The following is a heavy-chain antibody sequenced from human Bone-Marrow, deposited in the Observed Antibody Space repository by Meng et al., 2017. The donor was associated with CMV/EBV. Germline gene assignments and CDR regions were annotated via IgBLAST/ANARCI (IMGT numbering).Heavy chain of an antibody. Sequence: SETLSLTCTVSGGSISSGDYYWNWIRQPPGKGLEWIGYIYYSGSTYYNPSLKSRVTISVDTSKNQFSLKLSSVTAADTAVYYCARSGEVEVYYFDYWGQGTLVTVSS. CDR3: ARSGEVEVYYFDY. CDR2: IYYSGST. D-gene: IGHD5-24*01. V-gene: IGHV4-30-4*08. J-gene: IGHJ4*02. CDR1: GGSISSGDYY.